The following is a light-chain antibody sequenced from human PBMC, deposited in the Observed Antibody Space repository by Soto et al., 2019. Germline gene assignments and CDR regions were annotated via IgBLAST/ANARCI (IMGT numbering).Light chain of an antibody. CDR2: GTS. V-gene: IGKV3-20*01. CDR3: QQYGSSPRT. Sequence: IVLPQSPGTLSLSPGERATLSCRASQNVGSRYLAWYQQKPGQAPRLLIYGTSNRATGIPDRFSGSGSGTDFSLTISSLEPGDLAVYYCQQYGSSPRTFGQGTKVEIK. CDR1: QNVGSRY. J-gene: IGKJ1*01.